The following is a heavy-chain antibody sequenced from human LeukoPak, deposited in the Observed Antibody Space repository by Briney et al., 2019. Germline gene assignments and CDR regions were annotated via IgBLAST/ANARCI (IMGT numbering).Heavy chain of an antibody. D-gene: IGHD1-26*01. J-gene: IGHJ3*02. CDR1: GFTFRSYS. CDR3: AIVGATHAAFDI. CDR2: ISSSSSTI. Sequence: GGSLRLSCAASGFTFRSYSMNWVRQAPGKGLEWVSYISSSSSTIYYADSVKGRFTISRDNAKNSLYLQMNSLRAEDTAVYYCAIVGATHAAFDIWGQGTMVTVSS. V-gene: IGHV3-48*01.